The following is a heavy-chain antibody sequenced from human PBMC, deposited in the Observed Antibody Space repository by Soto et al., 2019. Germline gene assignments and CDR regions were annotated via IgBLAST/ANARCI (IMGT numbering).Heavy chain of an antibody. V-gene: IGHV2-5*02. D-gene: IGHD4-4*01. J-gene: IGHJ4*02. CDR1: GFSLSTSAVD. CDR2: IYWDDDT. CDR3: AQRATVCDY. Sequence: QITLKESGDTLVKPTQTLTLTCTFSGFSLSTSAVDVGWICQPPGEDLEWLAVIYWDDDTRYSPYLKSRLTITNDTSKNQVVLTMTNMHPVDTATYYWAQRATVCDYWCQGALVTVSS.